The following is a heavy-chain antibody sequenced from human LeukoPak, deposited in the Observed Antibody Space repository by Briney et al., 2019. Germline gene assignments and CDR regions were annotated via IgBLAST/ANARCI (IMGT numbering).Heavy chain of an antibody. CDR2: IIPIFGTA. D-gene: IGHD5-18*01. CDR3: ASKASGYSYGPIYYYYIDV. CDR1: GGTFSSYA. J-gene: IGHJ6*03. V-gene: IGHV1-69*06. Sequence: SVKVSCKASGGTFSSYAISWVRQAPGQGLEWMGGIIPIFGTANYAQKFQGRVTITADKSTSTAYMELSSLRSEDTAVYCCASKASGYSYGPIYYYYIDVWGKGTTVTVSS.